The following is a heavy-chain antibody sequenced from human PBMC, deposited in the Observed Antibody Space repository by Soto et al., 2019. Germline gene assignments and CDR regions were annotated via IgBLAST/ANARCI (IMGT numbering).Heavy chain of an antibody. Sequence: GGSLRLSCAASGFTFSSLAMSWVRQAPGKGLEWVSAISGSGGSTYYADSVKGRFTISRDNSKNTLYLQMNSLRAEDTAVYYCAKDAAAAGIFENYYYGMDVWGQGTTVTVS. V-gene: IGHV3-23*01. J-gene: IGHJ6*02. D-gene: IGHD6-13*01. CDR2: ISGSGGST. CDR1: GFTFSSLA. CDR3: AKDAAAAGIFENYYYGMDV.